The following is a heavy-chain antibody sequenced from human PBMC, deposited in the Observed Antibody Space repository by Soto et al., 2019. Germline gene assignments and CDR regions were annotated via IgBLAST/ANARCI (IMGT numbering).Heavy chain of an antibody. CDR1: GFTFSSYA. CDR2: ISGSGGST. CDR3: AKDRALLRYFDWLSTAFDY. V-gene: IGHV3-23*01. J-gene: IGHJ4*02. D-gene: IGHD3-9*01. Sequence: GGSLRLSCAASGFTFSSYAMSWVRQAPGKGLEWVSAISGSGGSTYYADSVKGRFTISRDNSKNTLYLQMNSLRAEDTAVYYCAKDRALLRYFDWLSTAFDYWGQGTLVTVSS.